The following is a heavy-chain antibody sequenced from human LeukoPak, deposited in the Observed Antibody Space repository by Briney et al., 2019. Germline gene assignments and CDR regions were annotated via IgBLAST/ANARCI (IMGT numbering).Heavy chain of an antibody. J-gene: IGHJ6*04. CDR2: ISYDGTMT. Sequence: PGRSLTLSCAASGFTFSNYAMHWVRQAPGKGLEWVSGISYDGTMTYYSDSLKGRFTNSRDNSKNTLYLQMNGLRAEDTAVYYCAELGITMIGGVWGKGTTVTISS. CDR1: GFTFSNYA. V-gene: IGHV3-30*04. D-gene: IGHD3-10*02. CDR3: AELGITMIGGV.